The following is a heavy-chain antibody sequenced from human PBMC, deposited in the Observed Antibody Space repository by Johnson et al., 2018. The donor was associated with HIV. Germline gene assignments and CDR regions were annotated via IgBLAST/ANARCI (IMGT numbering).Heavy chain of an antibody. J-gene: IGHJ3*02. CDR2: ISYDGSNK. V-gene: IGHV3-30*04. Sequence: QVQLVESGGGVVQPGRSLRLSCAASGFTFRNYAMHWVRQAPGKGLEWVAVISYDGSNKYYADSVKGRFTISRDNSKNTLSLQMNSLRAEDTAVYYCARARDRSSSRDAFDIWGQGTMVTVSS. D-gene: IGHD6-13*01. CDR3: ARARDRSSSRDAFDI. CDR1: GFTFRNYA.